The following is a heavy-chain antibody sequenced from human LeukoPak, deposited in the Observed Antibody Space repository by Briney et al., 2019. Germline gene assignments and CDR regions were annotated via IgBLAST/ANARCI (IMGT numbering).Heavy chain of an antibody. CDR1: GYTFTSYG. CDR2: ISAYNVNT. J-gene: IGHJ4*02. D-gene: IGHD3-10*01. CDR3: ARADPTSEHYGSGSYYCAFDY. Sequence: GASVKVSCKASGYTFTSYGISWVRQAPGQGLEWMGWISAYNVNTNYAQKLQGRVTMTTDTSPSTAYMELRSLRSDDTAVYYCARADPTSEHYGSGSYYCAFDYWGQGTLVTVSS. V-gene: IGHV1-18*01.